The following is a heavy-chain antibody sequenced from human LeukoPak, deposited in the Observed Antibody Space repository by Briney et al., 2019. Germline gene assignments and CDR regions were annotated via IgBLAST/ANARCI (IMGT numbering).Heavy chain of an antibody. J-gene: IGHJ2*01. CDR2: IMQDGSEK. CDR1: GFTFSSYW. D-gene: IGHD6-19*01. Sequence: GGSLRLSCAASGFTFSSYWMSWVRQAPGKGLEWVANIMQDGSEKYYVDSVKGRFTISRNNAKNSLYLQMNSLRAEDTAVYYCARDSSGREGSWHFDLWGRGTLVSVSS. V-gene: IGHV3-7*05. CDR3: ARDSSGREGSWHFDL.